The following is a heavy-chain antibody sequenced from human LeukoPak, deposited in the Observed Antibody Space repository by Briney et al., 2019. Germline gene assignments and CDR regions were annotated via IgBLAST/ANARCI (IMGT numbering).Heavy chain of an antibody. CDR1: GYTFTGYY. V-gene: IGHV1-8*02. Sequence: ASVKVSCKASGYTFTGYYMHWVRQATGQGLEWMGWMNPNSGNTGYAQKFQGRVTITRNTSISTAYMELSSLRSEDTAVYYCARGGYCSSTSCYYPYYYYYGMDVWGQGTTVTVSS. CDR3: ARGGYCSSTSCYYPYYYYYGMDV. CDR2: MNPNSGNT. D-gene: IGHD2-2*01. J-gene: IGHJ6*02.